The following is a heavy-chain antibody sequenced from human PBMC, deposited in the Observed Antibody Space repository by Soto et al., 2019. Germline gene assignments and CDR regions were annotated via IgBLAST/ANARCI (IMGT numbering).Heavy chain of an antibody. J-gene: IGHJ5*02. V-gene: IGHV3-21*01. Sequence: EVQLVESGGGLVKPGGSLRLSCAASGFTFSSYSMNWVRQAPGKGLEWVSSISSSSSYIYYADSVKGRFTISRDNAKNPLYLQMNSLRAEDTAVYYCARPLLRGWNEDWFDPWGQGTLVTVSS. CDR3: ARPLLRGWNEDWFDP. CDR1: GFTFSSYS. CDR2: ISSSSSYI. D-gene: IGHD1-1*01.